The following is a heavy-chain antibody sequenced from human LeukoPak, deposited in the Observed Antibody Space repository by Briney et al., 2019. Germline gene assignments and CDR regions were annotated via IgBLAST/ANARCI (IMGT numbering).Heavy chain of an antibody. CDR1: GDSISTQY. Sequence: SETLSLTCTVSGDSISTQYWTWVRQPPGKGLEWVGFSHYSGSTYYSPSLQSRVTMSVDTSTNQFFLKLYSVTAADTAVYYCARQGNCGDDCYSADYWGQGILATVSS. V-gene: IGHV4-59*08. CDR3: ARQGNCGDDCYSADY. J-gene: IGHJ4*02. D-gene: IGHD2-21*02. CDR2: SHYSGST.